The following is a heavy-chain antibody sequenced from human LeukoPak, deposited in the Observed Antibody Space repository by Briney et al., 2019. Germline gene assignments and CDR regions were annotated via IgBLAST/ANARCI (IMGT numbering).Heavy chain of an antibody. Sequence: SETLSLTCTVSGGSISSSNYYWGWIRQPPGKGLEWIGSIYYSGSTYYNPSLKSRVTISVDTSKNQFSLKLNSVTAADTAVYYCARHKGQCSSTGCNWFDPWGQGTLVTVSS. J-gene: IGHJ5*02. CDR1: GGSISSSNYY. CDR2: IYYSGST. V-gene: IGHV4-39*01. CDR3: ARHKGQCSSTGCNWFDP. D-gene: IGHD2-2*01.